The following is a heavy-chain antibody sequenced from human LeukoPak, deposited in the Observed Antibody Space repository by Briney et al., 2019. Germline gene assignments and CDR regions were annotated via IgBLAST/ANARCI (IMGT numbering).Heavy chain of an antibody. Sequence: SETLSLTCAVSGDSISSNYYWGWIRQPPGKGLEWIGSIYHSGSTYYNPSLKSRVALSVDTSKNQFSLMLSSVTAADTAVYYCARRFNTVGLFDYWGQGSLVTVSS. CDR3: ARRFNTVGLFDY. V-gene: IGHV4-38-2*01. CDR2: IYHSGST. D-gene: IGHD5-12*01. CDR1: GDSISSNYY. J-gene: IGHJ4*02.